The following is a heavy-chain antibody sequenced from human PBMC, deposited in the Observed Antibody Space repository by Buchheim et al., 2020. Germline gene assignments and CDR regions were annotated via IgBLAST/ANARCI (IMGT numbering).Heavy chain of an antibody. CDR1: GGSINSGGYF. V-gene: IGHV4-31*03. CDR3: ARGTKYCSRTSCSPYYFDY. CDR2: IYYRGST. Sequence: QVQLQESGPGLVKPSQILSLTCTVSGGSINSGGYFWSWIRQYPGKGLEWIGYIYYRGSTYHNPSLKSRVTISIDTSKNQFSLKMSSVTAADTAVYYCARGTKYCSRTSCSPYYFDYWGQGTL. J-gene: IGHJ4*02. D-gene: IGHD2-2*01.